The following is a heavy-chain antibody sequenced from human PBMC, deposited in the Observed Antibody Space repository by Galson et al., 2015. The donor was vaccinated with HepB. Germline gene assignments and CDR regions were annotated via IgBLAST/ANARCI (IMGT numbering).Heavy chain of an antibody. CDR1: GFTFSNYA. CDR2: ISYDGNIK. Sequence: SLRLSCAASGFTFSNYAMHWVRQAPGKGLEWVAVISYDGNIKYYADSVKGRFTISRDNSKNTLYLQMNSLRTEDTAVYYCARVFTIAAAAYYFDYWGQGILVTVSS. V-gene: IGHV3-30-3*01. J-gene: IGHJ4*02. CDR3: ARVFTIAAAAYYFDY. D-gene: IGHD6-13*01.